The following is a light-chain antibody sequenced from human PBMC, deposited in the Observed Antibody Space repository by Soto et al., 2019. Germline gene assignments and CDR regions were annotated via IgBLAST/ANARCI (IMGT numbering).Light chain of an antibody. CDR3: QQCDSIPYT. J-gene: IGKJ2*01. Sequence: DILMTQSPSSLSASVGGRVTITCQASHGIGKFLNWYQWKPGKAPKLLIYEASSLETGVPSRFSGSGSGTHFTFTITSLQPEDIARYYCQQCDSIPYTFGQGNTLEIE. CDR2: EAS. V-gene: IGKV1-33*01. CDR1: HGIGKF.